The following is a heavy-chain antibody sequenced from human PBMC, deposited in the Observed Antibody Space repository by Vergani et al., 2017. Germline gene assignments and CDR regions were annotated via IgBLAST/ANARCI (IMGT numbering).Heavy chain of an antibody. J-gene: IGHJ6*02. CDR1: GFTFSSYA. Sequence: EVQLLESGGGLVQPGGSLRLSCAASGFTFSSYAMSWVRQAPGKGLEWVSAISGSGGSIYYADSVKGRFTISSDNSKNLLYLQMNSLRAEDTAVYYCAKDSALAAAGTGTDYYYYGMDVWGQGTTVTVSS. V-gene: IGHV3-23*01. D-gene: IGHD6-13*01. CDR2: ISGSGGSI. CDR3: AKDSALAAAGTGTDYYYYGMDV.